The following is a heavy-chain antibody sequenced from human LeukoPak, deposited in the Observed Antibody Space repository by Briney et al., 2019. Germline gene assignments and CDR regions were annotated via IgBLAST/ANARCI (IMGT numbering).Heavy chain of an antibody. CDR2: ISGSGGST. J-gene: IGHJ4*02. Sequence: QPGGSLRLSCAASGFTFSSYGMSWVRQAPGKGLEWVSAISGSGGSTYYADSVKGRFTISRDNSKNTLYLQMNSLRAEDTAIYYCARKKRYDGSGYTDYWGQGTLVTVSS. D-gene: IGHD3-22*01. CDR3: ARKKRYDGSGYTDY. CDR1: GFTFSSYG. V-gene: IGHV3-23*01.